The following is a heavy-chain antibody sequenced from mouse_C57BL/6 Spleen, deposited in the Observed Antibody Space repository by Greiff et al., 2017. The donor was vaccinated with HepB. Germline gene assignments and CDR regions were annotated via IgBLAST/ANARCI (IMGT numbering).Heavy chain of an antibody. CDR1: GFTFSSYA. CDR2: SSDGGSYT. D-gene: IGHD3-2*02. V-gene: IGHV5-4*01. Sequence: DVQLVESGGGLVKPGGSLKLSCAASGFTFSSYAMSWVRQTPEKRLEWVATSSDGGSYTYYPDNVKGRFTISRDNAKNNLYMQMSHLKSEDTAMYYCARVTAQAPAYWGQGTLVTVSA. J-gene: IGHJ3*01. CDR3: ARVTAQAPAY.